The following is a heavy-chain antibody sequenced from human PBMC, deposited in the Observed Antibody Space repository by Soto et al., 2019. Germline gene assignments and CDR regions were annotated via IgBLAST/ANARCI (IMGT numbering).Heavy chain of an antibody. CDR3: AREDTAMRSPYFDP. CDR2: ISSSSSYI. D-gene: IGHD5-18*01. V-gene: IGHV3-21*01. CDR1: GFTFSSYS. Sequence: KPGGSLRLSCAASGFTFSSYSMNWVRQAPGKGLEWVSSISSSSSYIYYADSVKGRFTISRDNAKNSLYLQMNSLRAEDTAVYYCAREDTAMRSPYFDPWGQGTLVTVSS. J-gene: IGHJ5*02.